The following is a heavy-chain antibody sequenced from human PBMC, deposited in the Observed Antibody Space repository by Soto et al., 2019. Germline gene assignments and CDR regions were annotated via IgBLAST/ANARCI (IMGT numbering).Heavy chain of an antibody. CDR3: AAGAGRNYYYGMDV. CDR2: ISGSGGST. D-gene: IGHD6-19*01. Sequence: EVQLLESGGVLVQPGGSLRLSCAASGFTFSSYAMSWVRQAPGKGLEWVSAISGSGGSTYYADSVKGRFTISRDNSKNTLYLQMNSLRAEDTAVYYCAAGAGRNYYYGMDVWGQGTTDTVSS. J-gene: IGHJ6*02. CDR1: GFTFSSYA. V-gene: IGHV3-23*01.